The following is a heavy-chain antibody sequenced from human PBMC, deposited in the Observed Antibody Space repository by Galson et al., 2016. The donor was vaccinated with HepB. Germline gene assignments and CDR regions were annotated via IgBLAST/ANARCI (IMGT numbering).Heavy chain of an antibody. J-gene: IGHJ4*02. CDR3: ARVVAGTTGYFDS. D-gene: IGHD1-1*01. Sequence: SVKVSCKASGYTFTTYYLHWVRQAPGQGLEWMGVVDPSAGGATYAQKFQDRATLTRDTSTSTVYMELSSLRSEDTAVYYCARVVAGTTGYFDSWGQGTLVTVSS. CDR1: GYTFTTYY. V-gene: IGHV1-46*01. CDR2: VDPSAGGA.